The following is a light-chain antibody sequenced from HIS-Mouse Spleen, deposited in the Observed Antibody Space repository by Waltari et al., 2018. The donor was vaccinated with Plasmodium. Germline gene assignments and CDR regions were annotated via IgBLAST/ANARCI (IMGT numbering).Light chain of an antibody. V-gene: IGKV3-15*01. CDR3: QQYNNWPT. J-gene: IGKJ5*01. Sequence: IVMTQSPATLSVSPGERATLSCRASQSVSSNLAWYQQKPGQAPRLLIYGASTRATGSPARFRGSGSGTEFTITISSMQSEDFAVYYCQQYNNWPTFGQGTRLEIK. CDR2: GAS. CDR1: QSVSSN.